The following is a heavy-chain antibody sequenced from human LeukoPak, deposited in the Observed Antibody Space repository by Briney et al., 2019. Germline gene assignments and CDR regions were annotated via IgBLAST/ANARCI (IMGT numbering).Heavy chain of an antibody. V-gene: IGHV3-7*01. CDR3: ARDDSSWSLYYFDY. CDR1: GFTFSSYW. Sequence: GGSLRLSCAASGFTFSSYWMSWVRQAPGKGLERVANIKQDGSEKYYVDSVKGRFTISRDNAKNSLYLQMNSLRAEDTAVYYCARDDSSWSLYYFDYWGQGTLVTVSS. CDR2: IKQDGSEK. D-gene: IGHD6-13*01. J-gene: IGHJ4*02.